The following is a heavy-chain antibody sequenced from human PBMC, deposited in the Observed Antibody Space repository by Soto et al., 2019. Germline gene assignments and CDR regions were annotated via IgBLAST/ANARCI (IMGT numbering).Heavy chain of an antibody. CDR3: ARGTLAVTAPADLSDYSLGV. CDR1: GYTFTNYF. CDR2: INLNTGGS. Sequence: QVQLLQSGAEVKKPGASVKVSCKASGYTFTNYFIHWVRQAPGQGLESLGWINLNTGGSVSAQTFRGRVTMTSDTSMSTAYMELSSLRIDDTAIYFCARGTLAVTAPADLSDYSLGVWGQGTTVTVST. D-gene: IGHD2-21*02. V-gene: IGHV1-2*02. J-gene: IGHJ6*01.